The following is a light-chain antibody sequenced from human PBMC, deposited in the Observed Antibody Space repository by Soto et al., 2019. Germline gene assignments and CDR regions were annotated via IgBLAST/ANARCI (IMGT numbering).Light chain of an antibody. Sequence: DIQLTQSPPSLSASVGDRVTITCQASQDIGTYLSWYQHKPGKAPNLVIYDASNLETGVPSRFSGGGSGTDFTLTNSSLRPEDIATYYCQHSNHLPLFGPGTKVDIK. V-gene: IGKV1-33*01. CDR2: DAS. CDR3: QHSNHLPL. CDR1: QDIGTY. J-gene: IGKJ3*01.